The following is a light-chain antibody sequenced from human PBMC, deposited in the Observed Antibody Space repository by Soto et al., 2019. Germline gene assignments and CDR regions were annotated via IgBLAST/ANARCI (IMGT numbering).Light chain of an antibody. CDR1: SSVVGCYNL. CDR3: SSYAYSSTLV. Sequence: QSALTQPASVSGSSGQSITISCTGTSSVVGCYNLFSWHQQHPGKAPKLIMCEGDKRPSGISNRFSGSTSGNKASLTISGVQAEDDADYYCSSYAYSSTLVFGGGTKVTVL. V-gene: IGLV2-23*01. CDR2: EGD. J-gene: IGLJ2*01.